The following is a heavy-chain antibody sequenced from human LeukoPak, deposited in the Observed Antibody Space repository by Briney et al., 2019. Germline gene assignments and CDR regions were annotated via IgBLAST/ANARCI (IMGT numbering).Heavy chain of an antibody. V-gene: IGHV3-74*01. CDR2: IDTDGSST. Sequence: GGSLRLSCAAYGFTFGNYWMHWVRQAPGKGLVWVSLIDTDGSSTSDADSVRGRVTISRDNAKNTLYLQMNSLGADDTAVYYCARAGYCSGGSCYFDYWGQGTQVIVSS. J-gene: IGHJ4*02. D-gene: IGHD2-15*01. CDR1: GFTFGNYW. CDR3: ARAGYCSGGSCYFDY.